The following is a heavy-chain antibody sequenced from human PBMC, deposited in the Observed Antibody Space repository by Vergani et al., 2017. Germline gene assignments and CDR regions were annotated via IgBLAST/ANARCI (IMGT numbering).Heavy chain of an antibody. CDR2: IYHSGST. CDR3: ARDRGGSSPYYFDY. V-gene: IGHV4-30-2*01. CDR1: GGSISSGGYS. J-gene: IGHJ4*02. D-gene: IGHD1-26*01. Sequence: QLQLQESGSGLVKPSQTLSLTCAVSGGSISSGGYSWSWLRQPPGKGLEWIGYIYHSGSTYYNPSLKSRVTISVDRSKNQFSLKLSSVTAADTAVYYCARDRGGSSPYYFDYWGQGTLVTVSS.